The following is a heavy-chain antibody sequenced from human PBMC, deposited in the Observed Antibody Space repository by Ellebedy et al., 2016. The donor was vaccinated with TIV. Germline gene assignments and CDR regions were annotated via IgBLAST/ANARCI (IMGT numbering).Heavy chain of an antibody. CDR2: IGGLDTGT. CDR3: ARGGERNFDY. D-gene: IGHD4-17*01. CDR1: GFTFSVYA. J-gene: IGHJ4*02. Sequence: GGSLRLXCAASGFTFSVYAMTWVRQAPGKGLEWISLIGGLDTGTYYADSVKGRSTISRDNAKNTLYLQMNSLRAEDTATYYCARGGERNFDYWGQGTLVTVSS. V-gene: IGHV3-23*03.